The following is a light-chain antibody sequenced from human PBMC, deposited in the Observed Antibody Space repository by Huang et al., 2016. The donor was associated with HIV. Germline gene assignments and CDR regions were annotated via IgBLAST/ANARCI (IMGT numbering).Light chain of an antibody. Sequence: DVVMTQTPLSLPVTLGQPASVSFGSSQSLVHSDGNTYLIWFQQRPGQFPRHLIYKVSNRDSGVPDRFSGSGSGTDFTLKLSRVEAEDVGIYYCMQATHWPWTFGQGTKVEIK. CDR1: QSLVHSDGNTY. CDR2: KVS. V-gene: IGKV2-30*02. CDR3: MQATHWPWT. J-gene: IGKJ1*01.